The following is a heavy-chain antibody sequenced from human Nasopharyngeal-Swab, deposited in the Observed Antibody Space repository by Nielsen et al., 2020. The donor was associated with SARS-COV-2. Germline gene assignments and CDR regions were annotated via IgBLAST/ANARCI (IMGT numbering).Heavy chain of an antibody. CDR3: VKDRWAIAGAGSVLDS. CDR2: MGWNTNNK. Sequence: SLKISCTASGFSFNGHAMHWVRLAPGKGLEWVSGMGWNTNNKGYADSVKGRFTISRDNARNSLYLEMNSLRDEDTALYYCVKDRWAIAGAGSVLDSWGQGTLVTVSS. CDR1: GFSFNGHA. J-gene: IGHJ4*02. D-gene: IGHD6-13*01. V-gene: IGHV3-9*01.